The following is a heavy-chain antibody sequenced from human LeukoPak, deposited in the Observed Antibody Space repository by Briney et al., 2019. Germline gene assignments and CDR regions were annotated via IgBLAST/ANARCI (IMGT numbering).Heavy chain of an antibody. J-gene: IGHJ5*02. D-gene: IGHD2-2*01. CDR1: GFTFSSYG. Sequence: PGGSLRLSCAASGFTFSSYGMHWVRQAPGKGLEWVAFIRYDGSNKYYADSVKGRFTISRDNSKNTLYLQMNSLRAEDTAVYYCAKAADIVVVPAATFDPWGQGTLVTVSS. V-gene: IGHV3-30*02. CDR2: IRYDGSNK. CDR3: AKAADIVVVPAATFDP.